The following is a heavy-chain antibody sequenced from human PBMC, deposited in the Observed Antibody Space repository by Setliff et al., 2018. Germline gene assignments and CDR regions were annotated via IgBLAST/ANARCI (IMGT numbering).Heavy chain of an antibody. V-gene: IGHV1-69*05. Sequence: ASVKVSCKASGYTFANSGINWVRQAPGQGLEWMGGIIPIFGTANYAQKFQGRVTITTDESTSTAYMELSGLRSEDTAVYYCNYNFWSGYYLDYWGQGTLVTVSS. D-gene: IGHD3-3*01. J-gene: IGHJ4*02. CDR3: NYNFWSGYYLDY. CDR1: GYTFANSG. CDR2: IIPIFGTA.